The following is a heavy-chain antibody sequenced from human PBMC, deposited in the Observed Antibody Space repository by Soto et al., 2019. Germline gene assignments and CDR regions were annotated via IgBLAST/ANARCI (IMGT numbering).Heavy chain of an antibody. CDR1: GFTFSSYA. V-gene: IGHV3-23*01. CDR3: AKDMGRLRLGELSLSP. D-gene: IGHD3-16*02. Sequence: GGSLRLSCAASGFTFSSYAMSWVRQAPGKGLEWVSAISGSGGSTYYADSVKGRFTISRDNSKNTLYLQMNSLRAEDTAVYYCAKDMGRLRLGELSLSPWGQGTLVTVSS. CDR2: ISGSGGST. J-gene: IGHJ5*02.